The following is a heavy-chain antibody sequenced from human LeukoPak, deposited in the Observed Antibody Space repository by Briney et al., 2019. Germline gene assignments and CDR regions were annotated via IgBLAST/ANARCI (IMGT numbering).Heavy chain of an antibody. V-gene: IGHV4-59*01. J-gene: IGHJ4*02. CDR1: GGSIGSYY. CDR3: ARHSGYDPFFDY. CDR2: IYYSGST. D-gene: IGHD5-12*01. Sequence: PSETLSLTCTVSGGSIGSYYWSWIRQPPGKGLEWIGYIYYSGSTNYNPSLKSRVTISVDTSKNQFSLKLSSVTAADTAVYYCARHSGYDPFFDYWGQGTLVTVSS.